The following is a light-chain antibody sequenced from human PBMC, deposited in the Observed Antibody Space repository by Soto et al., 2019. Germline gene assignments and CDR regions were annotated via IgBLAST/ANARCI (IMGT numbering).Light chain of an antibody. CDR1: NSKIGAGYD. CDR2: GNS. V-gene: IGLV1-40*01. CDR3: QSYDSSLSGWGV. J-gene: IGLJ1*01. Sequence: QSVLTQPPSVSGAPGQKVTISCTGGNSKIGAGYDVHWYQQLPGTAPQLLIYGNSNRPSGVPDRFSGSKSGTSASLAITGLQAEDEADYYCQSYDSSLSGWGVFGTGTKVTVL.